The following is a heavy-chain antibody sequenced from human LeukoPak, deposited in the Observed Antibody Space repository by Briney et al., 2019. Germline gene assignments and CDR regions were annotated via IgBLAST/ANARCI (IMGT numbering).Heavy chain of an antibody. V-gene: IGHV3-48*03. J-gene: IGHJ6*04. CDR2: ISSSGSTI. CDR1: GLTFSSYE. CDR3: AELGITMIGGV. Sequence: PGGSLRLFCAASGLTFSSYEMNWARQAPGRGLEWVSYISSSGSTIYYADSVKGGFTISRDNAKNSLYLQMNSLRAEDTAVYYCAELGITMIGGVWGKGATVTVSS. D-gene: IGHD3-10*02.